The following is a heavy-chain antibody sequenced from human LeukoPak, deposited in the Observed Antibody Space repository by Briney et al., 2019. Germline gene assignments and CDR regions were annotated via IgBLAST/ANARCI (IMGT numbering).Heavy chain of an antibody. CDR2: IYTSGST. J-gene: IGHJ6*03. Sequence: PSETLSLTCTVSGGSISSYYWSWIRQPAGKGLEWIGRIYTSGSTNYNPSLKSRVTMSVDTSKNQFSLKLSSVTAADTAVYYCARGVYCSSTSCYADYYYYMDVWGKGTTVTVSS. CDR3: ARGVYCSSTSCYADYYYYMDV. V-gene: IGHV4-4*07. D-gene: IGHD2-2*01. CDR1: GGSISSYY.